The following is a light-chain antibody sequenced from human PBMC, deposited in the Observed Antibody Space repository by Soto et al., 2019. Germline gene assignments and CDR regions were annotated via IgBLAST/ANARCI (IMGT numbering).Light chain of an antibody. V-gene: IGKV3-20*01. CDR2: GAS. J-gene: IGKJ4*01. CDR1: QSVTSSY. Sequence: EIVLTQSPGTLSLSPGERATLSCRASQSVTSSYLAWYQQKPGQAPRLLIYGASSRATGIPDRFSGSGSGTDFTLTIRRLEPEDLAVYYCQQYGKSLLTFGGGTKVEIK. CDR3: QQYGKSLLT.